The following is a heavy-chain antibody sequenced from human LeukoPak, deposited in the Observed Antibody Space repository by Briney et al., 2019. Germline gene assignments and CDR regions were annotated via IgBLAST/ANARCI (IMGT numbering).Heavy chain of an antibody. V-gene: IGHV4-59*11. D-gene: IGHD1-26*01. CDR1: GGSITSHF. CDR2: IYHSGIT. CDR3: ARDGYSGSSLFDS. J-gene: IGHJ4*02. Sequence: PETLSLTCTVSGGSITSHFWSWIRQPPGKGLEWIGYIYHSGITNYNPSLKSRVTISVDTSKNQFSLELSSVTAADTAVYYCARDGYSGSSLFDSWGQGTLVTVSS.